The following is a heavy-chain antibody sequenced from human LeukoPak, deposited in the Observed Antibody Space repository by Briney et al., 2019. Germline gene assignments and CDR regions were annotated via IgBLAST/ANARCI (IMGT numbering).Heavy chain of an antibody. CDR1: GFTFSSYA. CDR3: ARDGGRGYSWIDY. D-gene: IGHD5-18*01. Sequence: GGSLRLSCAASGFTFSSYAMHWVRQAPGKGLEWVAVISYDGSNKYYADSVKGRFTISRDNSKNTLYLQVNSLRAEDTAVYYCARDGGRGYSWIDYWGQGTLVTVSS. CDR2: ISYDGSNK. J-gene: IGHJ4*02. V-gene: IGHV3-30*04.